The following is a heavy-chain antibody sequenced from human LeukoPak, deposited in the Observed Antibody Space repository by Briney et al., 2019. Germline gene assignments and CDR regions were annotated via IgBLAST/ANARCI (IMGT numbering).Heavy chain of an antibody. J-gene: IGHJ5*02. Sequence: PGGSLRLSCAASGFTFDDYAMHWVRQAPGKGLEWVSGISWNSGSIGYADSVKGRFTISRDNAKNSLYLQTNSLRAEDTALYYCAKDSSSSSLRWFDPWGQGTLVTVSS. CDR2: ISWNSGSI. CDR1: GFTFDDYA. V-gene: IGHV3-9*01. D-gene: IGHD6-6*01. CDR3: AKDSSSSSLRWFDP.